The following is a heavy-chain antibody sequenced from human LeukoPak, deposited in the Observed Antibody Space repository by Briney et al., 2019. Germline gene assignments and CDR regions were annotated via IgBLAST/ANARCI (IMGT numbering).Heavy chain of an antibody. D-gene: IGHD6-19*01. CDR3: TRDDGSGWYGY. J-gene: IGHJ4*02. CDR1: GFTFSRYW. Sequence: GGSLRLSCAASGFTFSRYWMHWVRQAPGKGLVWVSRINSDGSSTSYADSVKGRFTISRDNAKNTLYLQMNSLRAEDTAVYYCTRDDGSGWYGYWGQGTLVTVSS. CDR2: INSDGSST. V-gene: IGHV3-74*01.